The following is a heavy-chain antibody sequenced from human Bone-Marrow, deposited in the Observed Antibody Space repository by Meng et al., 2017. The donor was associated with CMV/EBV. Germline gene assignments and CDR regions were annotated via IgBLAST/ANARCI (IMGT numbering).Heavy chain of an antibody. Sequence: LSTRGVGVGWIRQPPGKALEWLALIYWNDDKRYSPSLKSRLTITKDTSKNQVVLTMTNMDPVDTATYYCARIQYYYDSSGAYYWYFDLWGRGTLVTVSS. CDR1: LSTRGVG. V-gene: IGHV2-5*01. CDR3: ARIQYYYDSSGAYYWYFDL. CDR2: IYWNDDK. J-gene: IGHJ2*01. D-gene: IGHD3-22*01.